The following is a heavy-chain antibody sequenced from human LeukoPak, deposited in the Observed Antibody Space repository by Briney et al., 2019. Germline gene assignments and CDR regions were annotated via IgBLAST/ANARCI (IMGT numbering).Heavy chain of an antibody. CDR3: ARESKESYGSSFYF. V-gene: IGHV3-30-3*01. CDR1: GFTFSNYA. CDR2: ISYDGSNK. Sequence: GGSLRLSCAASGFTFSNYAMQWVRPAPGKGLEWVAVISYDGSNKYYANSVKGRFTISRDNSKNTLYVQMDSLRAEDTAVYYCARESKESYGSSFYFWGQGTLVTVSS. D-gene: IGHD3-10*01. J-gene: IGHJ4*02.